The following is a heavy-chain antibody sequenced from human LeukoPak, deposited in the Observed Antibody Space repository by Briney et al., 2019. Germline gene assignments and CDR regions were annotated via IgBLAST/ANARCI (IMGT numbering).Heavy chain of an antibody. CDR1: GFTFSSYA. D-gene: IGHD2-2*01. CDR2: ISGSGGST. Sequence: PGGSLRLSCAASGFTFSSYAMSWVRQAPGKGLEWVSAISGSGGSTYYADSVKGRFTISRDNSENTLYLQMNSLRAEDTAVYYCAKGMGYQLRNFDYWGQGTLVTVSS. J-gene: IGHJ4*02. V-gene: IGHV3-23*01. CDR3: AKGMGYQLRNFDY.